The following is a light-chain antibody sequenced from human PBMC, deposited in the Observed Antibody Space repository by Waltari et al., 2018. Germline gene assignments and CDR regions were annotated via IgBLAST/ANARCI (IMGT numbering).Light chain of an antibody. Sequence: QSALTQPRSVSGSPGQSVTISCTGASSDTGGYNYVSWYQQHPGKAPKLMIYDVSKRPSGVSDRFSGSKSGNTASLTISGLQAEDETDYYCCSYAGSYTWVFGGGTKLTVL. J-gene: IGLJ3*02. CDR1: SSDTGGYNY. CDR3: CSYAGSYTWV. V-gene: IGLV2-11*01. CDR2: DVS.